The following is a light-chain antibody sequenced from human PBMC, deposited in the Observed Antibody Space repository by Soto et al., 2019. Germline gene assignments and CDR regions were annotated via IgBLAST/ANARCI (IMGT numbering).Light chain of an antibody. J-gene: IGLJ3*02. CDR1: SSDVGGYNY. CDR3: SADTSSSTFWV. Sequence: QSALTQPASVSGSPGQSITISCTGTSSDVGGYNYVSWYQQHPGKAPKLMIYEVSNRPSGVSNRFSGSKSGNTASLTISGRQAEDEADYYCSADTSSSTFWVFGGGTKLTVL. V-gene: IGLV2-14*01. CDR2: EVS.